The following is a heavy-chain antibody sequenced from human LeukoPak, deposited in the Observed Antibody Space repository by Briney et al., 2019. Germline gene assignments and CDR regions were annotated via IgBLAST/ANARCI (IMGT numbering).Heavy chain of an antibody. CDR3: ARGGPLLSGYGMDV. CDR2: IYHSGST. D-gene: IGHD2-2*01. V-gene: IGHV4-34*01. CDR1: GGSFSGYY. J-gene: IGHJ6*02. Sequence: SETLSLTCVVYGGSFSGYYWSWIRQPPGKGLEWIGYIYHSGSTYYNPSLKSRVTISVDRSKNQFSLKLSSVTAADTAVYYCARGGPLLSGYGMDVWGQGTTVTVSS.